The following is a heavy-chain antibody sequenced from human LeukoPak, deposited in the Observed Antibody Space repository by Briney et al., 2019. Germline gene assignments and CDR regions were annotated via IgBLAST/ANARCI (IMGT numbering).Heavy chain of an antibody. CDR3: AGRGVWSGYLD. D-gene: IGHD3-3*01. J-gene: IGHJ4*02. CDR2: IYHSGNT. V-gene: IGHV4-30-2*01. CDR1: GDSISNGGYF. Sequence: SQTLSLTCTVSGDSISNGGYFWSWIRQPPGKGLEWIGHIYHSGNTYYNPSLKSRVTISVDRSKNQFSLNLTSVTAADTAVYYCAGRGVWSGYLDWGQGTLVTVSS.